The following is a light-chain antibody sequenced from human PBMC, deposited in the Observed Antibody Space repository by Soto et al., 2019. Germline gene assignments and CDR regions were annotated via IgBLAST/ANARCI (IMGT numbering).Light chain of an antibody. Sequence: EIVMTQSPATMSVSPGETASLSCRASQSAGNFLAWYQQKPGQAPRLLIYYISTRATGIPARFSGSGSGTEFNLTINSLQSEDSAVYYCQQHNQWPITFGQGTRVEIK. V-gene: IGKV3D-15*01. CDR1: QSAGNF. CDR3: QQHNQWPIT. J-gene: IGKJ5*01. CDR2: YIS.